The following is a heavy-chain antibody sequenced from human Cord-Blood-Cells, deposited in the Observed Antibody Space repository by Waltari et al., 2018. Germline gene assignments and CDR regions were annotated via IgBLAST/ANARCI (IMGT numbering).Heavy chain of an antibody. CDR3: ARPLQAAAPQDAFDI. CDR2: INHSGST. CDR1: GGSFSGYY. Sequence: QVQLQQWGAGLLKPSETLSLTCAVYGGSFSGYYWSCIRQPPGKGLEWIGEINHSGSTNYNPSLKSRVTISVDTSKNQFSLKLSSATAADTAVYYCARPLQAAAPQDAFDIWGQGTMVTVSS. V-gene: IGHV4-34*01. J-gene: IGHJ3*02. D-gene: IGHD6-13*01.